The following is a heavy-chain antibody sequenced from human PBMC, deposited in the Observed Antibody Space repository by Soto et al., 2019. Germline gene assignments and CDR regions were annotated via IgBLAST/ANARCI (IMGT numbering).Heavy chain of an antibody. J-gene: IGHJ4*02. CDR1: GFTFSSYS. D-gene: IGHD3-3*01. Sequence: LRLSCAASGFTFSSYSMNWVRQAPGKGLEWVSSISSSSSYIYYADSVKGRFTISRDNAKNSLYLQMNSLRAEDTAVYYCARGFGVVTYYFDYWGQGTLVTVSS. V-gene: IGHV3-21*01. CDR3: ARGFGVVTYYFDY. CDR2: ISSSSSYI.